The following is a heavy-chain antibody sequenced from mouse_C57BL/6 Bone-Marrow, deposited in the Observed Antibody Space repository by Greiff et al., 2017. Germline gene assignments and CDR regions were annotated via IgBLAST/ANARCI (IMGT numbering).Heavy chain of an antibody. J-gene: IGHJ3*01. D-gene: IGHD1-1*01. CDR2: IDPEDGDT. CDR3: TYYYGIIPWFAY. CDR1: GFNIKDYY. V-gene: IGHV14-1*01. Sequence: EVQLQQSGAELVRPGASVKLSCTASGFNIKDYYMHWVKQRPEQGLEWIGRIDPEDGDTEYAPKFQGKATMTADTSSNTAYLQLSSLTSEDTAVYYCTYYYGIIPWFAYWGQGTLVTVSA.